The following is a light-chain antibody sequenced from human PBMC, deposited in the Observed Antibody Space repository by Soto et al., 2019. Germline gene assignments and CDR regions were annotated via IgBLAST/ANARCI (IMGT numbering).Light chain of an antibody. J-gene: IGKJ1*01. V-gene: IGKV3-20*01. CDR3: QQYGSSPKT. CDR2: GAT. Sequence: EIVFTQSPGPLSLSPWERATLSCRASQSVSSSYLVWYQQRRGQAPRLLIYGATTRATGIPDRFSGSGSGTDFTLTISRLEPEDFAVYYCQQYGSSPKTFGQGTKVDIK. CDR1: QSVSSSY.